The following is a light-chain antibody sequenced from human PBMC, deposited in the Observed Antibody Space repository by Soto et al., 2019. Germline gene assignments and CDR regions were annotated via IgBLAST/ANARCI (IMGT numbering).Light chain of an antibody. J-gene: IGKJ2*01. CDR3: QQYGSSPWT. V-gene: IGKV3-20*01. CDR1: QSVSSSY. CDR2: GAS. Sequence: EIVVTQSPGTLSLSPGERATLSCRASQSVSSSYLAWYKQKPGQAPRLLIYGASSRATGIPDRFSGSGSGTDFTLTISRLEPEDFAVYYCQQYGSSPWTFGQGTKLEIK.